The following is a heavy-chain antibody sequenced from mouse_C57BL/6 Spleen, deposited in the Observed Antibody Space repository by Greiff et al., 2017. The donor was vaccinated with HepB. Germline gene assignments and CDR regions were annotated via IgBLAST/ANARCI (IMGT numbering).Heavy chain of an antibody. J-gene: IGHJ2*01. CDR2: IYPGDGDT. Sequence: VQLQQSGPELVKPGASVKISCKASGYAFSSSWMNWVKQRPGKGLEWIGRIYPGDGDTNYNGKFKGKATLTADKSSSTAYMQLSSLTSEDSAVYFCASPLDDGSSFDYWGQGTTLTVSS. V-gene: IGHV1-82*01. CDR3: ASPLDDGSSFDY. D-gene: IGHD1-1*01. CDR1: GYAFSSSW.